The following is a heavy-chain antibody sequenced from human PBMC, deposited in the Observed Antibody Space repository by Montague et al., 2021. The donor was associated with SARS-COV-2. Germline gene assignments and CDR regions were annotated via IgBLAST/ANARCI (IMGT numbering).Heavy chain of an antibody. CDR3: ARDLSSSWSYWFDP. CDR1: GGSITSSLYY. J-gene: IGHJ5*02. D-gene: IGHD6-13*01. Sequence: SETLSLTCTVSGGSITSSLYYWGWIRQPPGKGLECIGYTSYSGSTDYNPSLKSRVTISVDTSKNQFSLKVSSVTAADTAVYYCARDLSSSWSYWFDPWGQGTLVTVSS. CDR2: TSYSGST. V-gene: IGHV4-39*07.